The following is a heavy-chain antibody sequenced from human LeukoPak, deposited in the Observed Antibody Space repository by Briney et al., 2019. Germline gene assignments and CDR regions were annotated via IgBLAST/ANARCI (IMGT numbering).Heavy chain of an antibody. J-gene: IGHJ5*02. D-gene: IGHD3-10*01. CDR1: GFTFSGYA. CDR3: VKDVMFRGFRCWFDP. Sequence: TGGSLRLSCSASGFTFSGYAMHWVRQAPGKGLEYVSTISCNGDSTDYADSVKGRFTISRDNSKNTLYLQMSSLRAEDTAVYYCVKDVMFRGFRCWFDPWGQGTLVTVSS. V-gene: IGHV3-64D*06. CDR2: ISCNGDST.